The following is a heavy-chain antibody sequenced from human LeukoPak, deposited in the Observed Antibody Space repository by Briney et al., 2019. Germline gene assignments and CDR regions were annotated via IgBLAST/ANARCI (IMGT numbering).Heavy chain of an antibody. D-gene: IGHD4-11*01. CDR3: ARTFDYRSPRGMDV. CDR1: SGSVSNSHYY. V-gene: IGHV4-39*07. CDR2: IFYSGNT. J-gene: IGHJ6*03. Sequence: PSETLSLTCTVSSGSVSNSHYYWAWVRQPPGKGLEWLGSIFYSGNTHYNPSLKSPVTISIDTSKNQFSLKLTSVTAADTAVFYCARTFDYRSPRGMDVWGKGTTVTVSS.